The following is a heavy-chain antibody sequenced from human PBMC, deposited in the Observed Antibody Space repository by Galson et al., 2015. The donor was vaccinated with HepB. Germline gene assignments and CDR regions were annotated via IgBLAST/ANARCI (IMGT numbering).Heavy chain of an antibody. J-gene: IGHJ4*02. Sequence: SLRLSCAAFGFTFSAYGMSWVRQAPGKGLEWVSTSGTAGGRYYADSVKGRFTISRDNSKNTLYLQMNSPRAEDTAVYYCARRLSGYDSFDYWGQGTLVTVSS. D-gene: IGHD5-12*01. CDR2: SGTAGGR. CDR3: ARRLSGYDSFDY. CDR1: GFTFSAYG. V-gene: IGHV3-23*01.